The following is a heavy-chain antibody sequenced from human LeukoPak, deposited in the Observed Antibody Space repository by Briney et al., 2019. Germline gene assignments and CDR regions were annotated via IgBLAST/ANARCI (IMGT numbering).Heavy chain of an antibody. V-gene: IGHV6-1*01. J-gene: IGHJ5*02. CDR2: TYYRSKWYN. Sequence: SQTLSLTFAISGDSVSSNSAAWNWIRQSPSRGLEWLGRTYYRSKWYNDYAASVKSRITINPDTSKNQFSLKLSSVTAADTAVYYCARGSWIFYYGSGSYYNRFDPWGQGTLVTVSS. CDR1: GDSVSSNSAA. CDR3: ARGSWIFYYGSGSYYNRFDP. D-gene: IGHD3-10*01.